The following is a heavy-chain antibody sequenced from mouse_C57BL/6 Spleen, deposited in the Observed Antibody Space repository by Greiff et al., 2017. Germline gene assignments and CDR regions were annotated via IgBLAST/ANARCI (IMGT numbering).Heavy chain of an antibody. CDR3: ARGGGLRRLTGRSYYAMDY. Sequence: QVQLQQPGTELVKPGASVKLSCKASGYTFTSYWMPWVKQRPGQGLEWIGNINPSNGGTNYNEKFKSKATLTVDKSSSTAYMQLSSLTSEDSAVYYCARGGGLRRLTGRSYYAMDYWGQGTSVTVSS. CDR1: GYTFTSYW. V-gene: IGHV1-53*01. D-gene: IGHD2-2*01. J-gene: IGHJ4*01. CDR2: INPSNGGT.